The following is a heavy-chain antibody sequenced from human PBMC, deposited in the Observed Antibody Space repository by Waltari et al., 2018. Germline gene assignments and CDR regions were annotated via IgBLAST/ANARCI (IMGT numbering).Heavy chain of an antibody. V-gene: IGHV3-30*02. Sequence: QVQLVESGGGVVQPGGSLRLSCAASGFTFNTYGMHWVRQAPGKGLDWVAFIRYDGSNTYYAESVKGRFTISRDNSNNTLFVQMNSLRTEDTAVYYCARDPHDFEDYYYYMDVWGKGTTVTVSS. CDR3: ARDPHDFEDYYYYMDV. D-gene: IGHD3-3*01. J-gene: IGHJ6*03. CDR1: GFTFNTYG. CDR2: IRYDGSNT.